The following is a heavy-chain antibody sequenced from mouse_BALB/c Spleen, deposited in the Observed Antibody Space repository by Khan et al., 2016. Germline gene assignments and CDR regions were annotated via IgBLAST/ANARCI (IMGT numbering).Heavy chain of an antibody. D-gene: IGHD2-10*02. CDR3: ERKEYGNYGFAY. J-gene: IGHJ3*01. CDR2: INPNNGGT. V-gene: IGHV1-18*01. Sequence: VRLQQSGPELVKPGASVKIPCKASGYTFTDYNMDWVKQSHGKSLEWIGDINPNNGGTIYNQKFKGKATLTVDKSSSTAYMELRSLTSEDTAVYYCERKEYGNYGFAYWGQGTLVTVSA. CDR1: GYTFTDYN.